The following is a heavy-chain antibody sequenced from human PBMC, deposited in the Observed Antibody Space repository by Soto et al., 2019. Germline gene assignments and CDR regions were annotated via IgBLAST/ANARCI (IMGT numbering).Heavy chain of an antibody. D-gene: IGHD1-26*01. CDR3: ARGKGARSWVDP. CDR1: GGSFGCYY. V-gene: IGHV4-34*01. CDR2: INHSGST. Sequence: PSETLSLTCAVYGGSFGCYYWSWIRQPPGKGLEWIGEINHSGSTNYNPSLKSRVTISIDTSKNQFSLNLSSVTAADTAVYYCARGKGARSWVDPWGQGTLVTVSS. J-gene: IGHJ5*02.